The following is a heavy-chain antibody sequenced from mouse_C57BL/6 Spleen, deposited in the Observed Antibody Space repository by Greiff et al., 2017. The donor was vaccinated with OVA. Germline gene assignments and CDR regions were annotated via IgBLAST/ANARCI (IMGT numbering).Heavy chain of an antibody. CDR1: GFTFSDYG. CDR2: ISNFAYTF. V-gene: IGHV5-15*01. Sequence: EVMLVESGGGLVQPGGSLKLSCAASGFTFSDYGMAWVRQAPRNGPEWVAFISNFAYTFYSADTVPGRFTISRENAKNTQYLEMSSLRSEDTAMYYCARQGSHYAMDYWGQGTSVTVSS. J-gene: IGHJ4*01. CDR3: ARQGSHYAMDY. D-gene: IGHD1-1*02.